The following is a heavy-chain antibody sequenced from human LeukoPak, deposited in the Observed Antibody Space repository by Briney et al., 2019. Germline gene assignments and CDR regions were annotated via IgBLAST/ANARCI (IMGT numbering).Heavy chain of an antibody. CDR2: ISGSGGST. Sequence: GGSLRLSCAASGFTFSSYAMSWVRQAPGKGLEWVSAISGSGGSTYYADSVKGRFTISRDNSKNTLYLKMNSLRAEDTAVYYCAKDLGYYDSSGGDAFDIWGQGTMVTVSS. J-gene: IGHJ3*02. D-gene: IGHD3-22*01. CDR1: GFTFSSYA. V-gene: IGHV3-23*01. CDR3: AKDLGYYDSSGGDAFDI.